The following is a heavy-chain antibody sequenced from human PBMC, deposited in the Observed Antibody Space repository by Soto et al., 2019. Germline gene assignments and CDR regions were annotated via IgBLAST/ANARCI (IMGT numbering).Heavy chain of an antibody. Sequence: EVQLVESGGGLVQPGGCLRLSCAASGFTLRSYWMHWVRQVSGKGLVWVSRISGDGNITTYADSVKGRFTISRDNANNTLYLQMSGLRAEDTALYYCVREVDTNGRYFDYWGQGTQVNVSS. CDR3: VREVDTNGRYFDY. D-gene: IGHD5-18*01. CDR1: GFTLRSYW. V-gene: IGHV3-74*01. J-gene: IGHJ4*02. CDR2: ISGDGNIT.